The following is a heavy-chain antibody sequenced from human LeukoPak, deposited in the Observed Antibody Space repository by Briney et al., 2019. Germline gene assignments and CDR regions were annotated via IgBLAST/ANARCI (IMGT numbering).Heavy chain of an antibody. Sequence: GGSLRLSCAASGFTFSSSAMSWVRQAPGKGLEWVAVISYDGSNKYYADSVKGRFTISRDNSKNTLYLQMNSLRAEDTAVYYCARDLGPAYYYYGMDVWGQGTTVTVSS. CDR3: ARDLGPAYYYYGMDV. V-gene: IGHV3-30-3*01. D-gene: IGHD2-2*01. J-gene: IGHJ6*02. CDR2: ISYDGSNK. CDR1: GFTFSSSA.